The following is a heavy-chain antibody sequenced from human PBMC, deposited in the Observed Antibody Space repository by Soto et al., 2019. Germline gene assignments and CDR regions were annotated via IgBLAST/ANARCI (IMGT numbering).Heavy chain of an antibody. CDR3: ARRYSGYDLDY. CDR2: INHSGST. CDR1: GGSFSGYY. V-gene: IGHV4-34*01. Sequence: SETLSLTYAVYGGSFSGYYWSWIRQPPGKGLEWIGEINHSGSTNYNPSLKSRVTISVDTSKNQFSLKLSSVTAADTAVYYCARRYSGYDLDYWGQGTLVTVSS. J-gene: IGHJ4*02. D-gene: IGHD5-12*01.